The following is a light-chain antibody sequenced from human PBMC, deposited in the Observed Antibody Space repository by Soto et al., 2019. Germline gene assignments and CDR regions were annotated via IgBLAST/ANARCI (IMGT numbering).Light chain of an antibody. CDR1: SSDVGGYNY. V-gene: IGLV2-8*01. CDR2: EVS. J-gene: IGLJ3*02. CDR3: SSYAGSNNWV. Sequence: QSALTQPPSASGSPGQSVTISCTGTSSDVGGYNYVSWYQQHPGKAPKLMIYEVSKRPAGVPDRLSGYKSGNTASLTVSGLQAEDEADYYCSSYAGSNNWVFGGGTKVTVL.